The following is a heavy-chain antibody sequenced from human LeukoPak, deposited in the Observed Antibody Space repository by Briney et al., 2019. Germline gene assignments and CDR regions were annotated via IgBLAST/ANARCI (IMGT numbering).Heavy chain of an antibody. CDR3: TNGAGRYCTHFDS. CDR1: GFSFDYYA. J-gene: IGHJ4*02. Sequence: GRSLRLSCAASGFSFDYYAMHWVRQAPGKGLEWDSGISWDSGSLDYAESVKGRFTISRDNAKNTLYLQMKSLGPEDTAFYYCTNGAGRYCTHFDSWGQGTLVTVSS. D-gene: IGHD1-26*01. CDR2: ISWDSGSL. V-gene: IGHV3-9*01.